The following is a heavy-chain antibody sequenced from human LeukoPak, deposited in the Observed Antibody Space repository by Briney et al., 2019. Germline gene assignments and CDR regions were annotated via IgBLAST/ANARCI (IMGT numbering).Heavy chain of an antibody. CDR3: ASSPGGQGDFDY. Sequence: PSETLSLTCSVSGDSIGSGGYYWGWIRQSPGKGLEWIGHIYHSGSSNYNPSLKSRVVMSVDRSKNQFSLKLSSVTAADTAVYYCASSPGGQGDFDYWGQGTLVTVSS. J-gene: IGHJ4*02. CDR1: GDSIGSGGYY. CDR2: IYHSGSS. V-gene: IGHV4-30-2*06. D-gene: IGHD4-23*01.